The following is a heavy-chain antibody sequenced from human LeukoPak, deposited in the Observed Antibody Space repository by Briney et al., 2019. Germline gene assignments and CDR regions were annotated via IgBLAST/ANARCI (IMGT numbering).Heavy chain of an antibody. CDR2: ISGSGGST. CDR3: ARDGGIGGSCYSDY. CDR1: GFTFSSYV. D-gene: IGHD2-15*01. V-gene: IGHV3-23*01. J-gene: IGHJ4*02. Sequence: GGSLRLSCAASGFTFSSYVMSWVRQAPGKGLEWVSAISGSGGSTYYADSVKGRFTISRDYSKNTLYLQMNSLRAEDTAVYYCARDGGIGGSCYSDYWGQGTLVTVSS.